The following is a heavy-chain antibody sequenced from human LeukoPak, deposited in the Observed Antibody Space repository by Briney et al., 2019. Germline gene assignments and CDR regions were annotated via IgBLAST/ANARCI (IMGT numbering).Heavy chain of an antibody. CDR1: GGTFSSYA. Sequence: SVKVSCTASGGTFSSYAISWVRQAPGQGLEWMGGIIPIFGTANYAQKFQGRVTITADESTSTAYMELSSLRSEDTAVYYCAREVAVAGTVSYFYYYGMDVWGQGTTVTVSS. D-gene: IGHD6-19*01. V-gene: IGHV1-69*13. CDR2: IIPIFGTA. CDR3: AREVAVAGTVSYFYYYGMDV. J-gene: IGHJ6*02.